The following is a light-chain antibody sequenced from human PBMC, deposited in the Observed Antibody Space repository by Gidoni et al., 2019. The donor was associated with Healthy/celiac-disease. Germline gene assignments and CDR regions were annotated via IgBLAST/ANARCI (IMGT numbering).Light chain of an antibody. V-gene: IGLV1-40*01. J-gene: IGLJ2*01. CDR3: QSYDSSLSEV. Sequence: DTVTISCTGSSSNIGAGYDVHWYQQLPGTAPKLLIYGNSNRHSGVPDRFSGSKSGTSASLAITGLQAEDEADYYCQSYDSSLSEVFGGGTKLTVL. CDR2: GNS. CDR1: SSNIGAGYD.